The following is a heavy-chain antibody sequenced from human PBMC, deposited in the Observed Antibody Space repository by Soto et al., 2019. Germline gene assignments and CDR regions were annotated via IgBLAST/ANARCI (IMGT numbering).Heavy chain of an antibody. CDR2: ISYDGSNQ. CDR1: GFTFSSYG. D-gene: IGHD3-16*02. V-gene: IGHV3-30*18. J-gene: IGHJ4*02. CDR3: AKALGELSPESYDH. Sequence: QVQLVESGGGVVQPGRSLRLSCAASGFTFSSYGMHWVRQAPGKGLEWVAIISYDGSNQYYADSVKGRFTISRDNSKNTLDLQMNSLRTEDTAVYYCAKALGELSPESYDHCGQGVLVTVSS.